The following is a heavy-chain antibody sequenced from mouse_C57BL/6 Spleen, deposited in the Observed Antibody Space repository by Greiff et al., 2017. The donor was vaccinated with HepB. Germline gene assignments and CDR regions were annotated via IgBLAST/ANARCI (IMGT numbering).Heavy chain of an antibody. D-gene: IGHD1-1*01. CDR3: SGITTVVAFYAMDY. CDR2: IRVKSDNYAT. Sequence: EVQLVESGGGLVQPGGSMKLSCVASGFTFTNYWMNWVRQSPEKGLEWVAHIRVKSDNYATHYAVSVKGRFTISRDDSKNSVYLQMNNLMAEDTGIYYYSGITTVVAFYAMDYWGQGTSVTVSS. CDR1: GFTFTNYW. V-gene: IGHV6-3*01. J-gene: IGHJ4*01.